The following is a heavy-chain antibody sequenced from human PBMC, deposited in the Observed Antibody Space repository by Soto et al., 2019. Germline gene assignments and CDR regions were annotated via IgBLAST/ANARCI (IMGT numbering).Heavy chain of an antibody. CDR1: GGSISSYY. Sequence: SETLSLTCTVSGGSISSYYWSWIRQPAGKGLEWIGRIYTSGSTNYNPSLKSRVTMSVDTSKNQFSLKLSSVTAADTAVYYCARDRVYCGGDCYWQVGNYYYYGMDVWGQGTTVTVSS. J-gene: IGHJ6*02. D-gene: IGHD2-21*02. CDR3: ARDRVYCGGDCYWQVGNYYYYGMDV. V-gene: IGHV4-4*07. CDR2: IYTSGST.